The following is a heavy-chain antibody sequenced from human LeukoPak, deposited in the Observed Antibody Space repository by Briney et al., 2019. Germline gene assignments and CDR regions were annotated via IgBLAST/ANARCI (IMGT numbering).Heavy chain of an antibody. V-gene: IGHV1-2*06. J-gene: IGHJ4*02. CDR1: GYTLTNYY. CDR2: IDPNTGGT. CDR3: ASLYDIVGTTVDY. Sequence: ASVKVSCKTSGYTLTNYYIHWVRQAPGQGLEWMGRIDPNTGGTKSAKNFQGRVTMTRDTSISTAYMALSGLRSDDTAVYYCASLYDIVGTTVDYWGQGTLVTVSP. D-gene: IGHD1-26*01.